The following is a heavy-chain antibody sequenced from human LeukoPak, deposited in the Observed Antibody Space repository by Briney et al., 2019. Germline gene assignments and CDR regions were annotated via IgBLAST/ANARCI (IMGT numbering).Heavy chain of an antibody. CDR3: ARRGYFDGSGLDH. CDR1: HGSINSYY. CDR2: IYYSGST. V-gene: IGHV4-59*01. D-gene: IGHD3-22*01. Sequence: SETLSLTCTVSHGSINSYYWSWIRQPPGKGLEWIGYIYYSGSTNYNSSLKSRVTISLDTSKNQLSLKLSSVTAADTAVDFCARRGYFDGSGLDHWGQGTLVTVSS. J-gene: IGHJ4*02.